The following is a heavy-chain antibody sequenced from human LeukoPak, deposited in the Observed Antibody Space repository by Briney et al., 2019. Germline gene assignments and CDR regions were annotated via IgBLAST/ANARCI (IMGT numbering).Heavy chain of an antibody. CDR2: IWYDGSHQ. Sequence: PGGSLRLSCAASGFPFSGSGMHWVRQAPGKGLEWVAVIWYDGSHQYYADSVKGRFTISRDNSKNTLYLQMNSLRAEDTAVYYCAKDPGLRYFDWYLGYWGQGTLVTVSS. CDR1: GFPFSGSG. CDR3: AKDPGLRYFDWYLGY. J-gene: IGHJ4*02. D-gene: IGHD3-9*01. V-gene: IGHV3-30*02.